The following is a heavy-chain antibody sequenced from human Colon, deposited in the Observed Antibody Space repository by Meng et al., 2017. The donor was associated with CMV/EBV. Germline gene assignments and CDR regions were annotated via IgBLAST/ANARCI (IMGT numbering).Heavy chain of an antibody. CDR1: GGSISGSSYY. J-gene: IGHJ4*02. D-gene: IGHD1-26*01. Sequence: SETLSLTCTVSGGSISGSSYYWGWVRQPPGQGFEWIGSLYYTGSTYYNTPLGSQVTMSVDTSRNQFSLKLSSVTAADTTVYYCARQGGASPTTGVFWGQGILVTVSS. V-gene: IGHV4-39*01. CDR3: ARQGGASPTTGVF. CDR2: LYYTGST.